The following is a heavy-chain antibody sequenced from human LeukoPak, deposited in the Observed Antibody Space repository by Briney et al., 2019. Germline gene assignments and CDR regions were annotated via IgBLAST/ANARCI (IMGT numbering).Heavy chain of an antibody. D-gene: IGHD3-10*01. CDR1: GFTFSSYW. CDR2: INTDGSST. Sequence: PGGSLRLSCAASGFTFSSYWMHWVRQAPGKGLVWVSRINTDGSSTSYADSVKGRFTISRDNSKNTLYLQMNSLRAEDTAVYYCAKDQFGISWRSPFDYWGQGTLVTVSS. CDR3: AKDQFGISWRSPFDY. J-gene: IGHJ4*02. V-gene: IGHV3-74*01.